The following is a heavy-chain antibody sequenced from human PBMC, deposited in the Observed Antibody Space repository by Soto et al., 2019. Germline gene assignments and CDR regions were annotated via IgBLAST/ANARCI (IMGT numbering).Heavy chain of an antibody. V-gene: IGHV4-34*01. D-gene: IGHD3-3*01. CDR1: GGSFSGYY. Sequence: SETLSLTCAVSGGSFSGYYWSWIRQPPGKGLEWIGEINHSGSTNYNPSLKSRVTISVDTSKNQFSLKLSSVTAADTAVYYCARGLVDFWSGYYCFDYWGQGTLVTVSS. CDR3: ARGLVDFWSGYYCFDY. CDR2: INHSGST. J-gene: IGHJ4*02.